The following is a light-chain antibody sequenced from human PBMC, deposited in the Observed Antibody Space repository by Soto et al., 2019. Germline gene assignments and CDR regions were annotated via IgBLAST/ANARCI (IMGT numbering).Light chain of an antibody. CDR3: QQHNHWPPIT. CDR1: QSVRSN. V-gene: IGKV3-15*01. J-gene: IGKJ3*01. CDR2: GAS. Sequence: EIVMTQSPATLSVSPGERATLSCRASQSVRSNLAWYQQKPGQAPRLLIYGASTRATGIPARFSGSGSGTEFSLTISSLQSEDFAVYHCQQHNHWPPITVGPGTKVDIK.